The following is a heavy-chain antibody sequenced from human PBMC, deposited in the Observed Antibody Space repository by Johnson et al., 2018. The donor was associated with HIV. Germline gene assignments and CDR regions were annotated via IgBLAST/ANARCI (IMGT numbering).Heavy chain of an antibody. D-gene: IGHD3-22*01. J-gene: IGHJ3*02. V-gene: IGHV3-66*01. Sequence: VQLVESGGGLVQPGGSLRLSCAASGFTVSSNYMNWVRQAPGKGLEWVSVIYSGGRTYYADSVKGRFTISRDNAKNSLYLQMNSLRAEDTALYYCARGGRYYDPGAFDIWGQGTMVTVSS. CDR2: IYSGGRT. CDR3: ARGGRYYDPGAFDI. CDR1: GFTVSSNY.